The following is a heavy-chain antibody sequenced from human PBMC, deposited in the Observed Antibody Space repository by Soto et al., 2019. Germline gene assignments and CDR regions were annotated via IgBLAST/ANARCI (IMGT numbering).Heavy chain of an antibody. V-gene: IGHV3-23*01. CDR1: GFTFSNFG. J-gene: IGHJ4*02. D-gene: IGHD1-26*01. Sequence: QLLESGGGLVQPGGSLRLSCAASGFTFSNFGMTWVRQAPGKGLQWLSLISGSGITTYYADSVKGRFTISRDNSKNTLFLQMNSLGAEDTAVYYCAKGGGSYPYYFDYWGQGTLVTVSS. CDR3: AKGGGSYPYYFDY. CDR2: ISGSGITT.